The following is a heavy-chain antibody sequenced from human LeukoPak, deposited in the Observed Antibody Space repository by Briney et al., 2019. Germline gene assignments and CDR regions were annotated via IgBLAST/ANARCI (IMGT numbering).Heavy chain of an antibody. V-gene: IGHV4-59*08. D-gene: IGHD2-15*01. CDR3: AASEEGYCSGGSCYNPFDY. J-gene: IGHJ4*02. CDR2: IYYSGST. Sequence: SETLSLTCTVSGGSISSYYWSWIRQPPGKGLVWIGYIYYSGSTNYNPSLKSRVTISVDTSKNQFSLKLSSVTAADTAVYYCAASEEGYCSGGSCYNPFDYWGQGTLVTVSS. CDR1: GGSISSYY.